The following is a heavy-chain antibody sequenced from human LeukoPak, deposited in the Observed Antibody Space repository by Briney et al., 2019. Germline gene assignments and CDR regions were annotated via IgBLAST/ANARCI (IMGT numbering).Heavy chain of an antibody. Sequence: EGSLRLSCAASGFTFSSYAMSWVRQAPGKGLDWVSSISGGGGTTYYADSVKGRFTISRDTSTLYLQMNSLRAEDTAVYYCAKPELPNNAINYYFDYWGRGTLVTVSS. CDR1: GFTFSSYA. V-gene: IGHV3-23*01. J-gene: IGHJ4*02. CDR3: AKPELPNNAINYYFDY. D-gene: IGHD2-21*01. CDR2: ISGGGGTT.